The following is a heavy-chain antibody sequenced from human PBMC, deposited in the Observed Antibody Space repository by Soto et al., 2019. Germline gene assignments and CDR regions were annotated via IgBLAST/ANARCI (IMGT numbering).Heavy chain of an antibody. V-gene: IGHV1-69*06. J-gene: IGHJ3*02. CDR2: IIPIFGTA. D-gene: IGHD4-17*01. CDR3: ARYYGGDAFDI. Sequence: GASVKVSCKASGGTFSSYAISWVRQAPGQGLECMGGIIPIFGTANYAQKFQGRVTITADKSTSTAYMELSSLRSEDTAVYYCARYYGGDAFDIWGQGTMVTVSS. CDR1: GGTFSSYA.